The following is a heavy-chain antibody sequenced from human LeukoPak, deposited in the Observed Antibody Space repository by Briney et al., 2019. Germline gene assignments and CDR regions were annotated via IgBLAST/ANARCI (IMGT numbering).Heavy chain of an antibody. Sequence: ASVKVSCKASGYTFTSYDINWVRQATGQGLEWMGWMNPNSGNTGYAQKFQGRVTMTTDTSTSTAYMELRSLRSDDTAVYYCARAIKEYYYDSSGCYYFDYWGQGTLVTVSS. V-gene: IGHV1-8*01. J-gene: IGHJ4*02. CDR1: GYTFTSYD. D-gene: IGHD3-22*01. CDR3: ARAIKEYYYDSSGCYYFDY. CDR2: MNPNSGNT.